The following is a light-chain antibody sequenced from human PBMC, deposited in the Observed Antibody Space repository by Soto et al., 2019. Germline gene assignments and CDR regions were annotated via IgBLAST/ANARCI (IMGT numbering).Light chain of an antibody. CDR2: QAA. V-gene: IGKV1-5*03. CDR1: QSLSIW. CDR3: QQYRFHPYT. J-gene: IGKJ2*01. Sequence: DIQMTQSPSTLSAFVGERVTITCRASQSLSIWLAWYQQKPGKAPNLLIYQAAILKSGVPSRFSGSGSGTEFTLTISSLQPDDLATYYCQQYRFHPYTLGQGTKLEIK.